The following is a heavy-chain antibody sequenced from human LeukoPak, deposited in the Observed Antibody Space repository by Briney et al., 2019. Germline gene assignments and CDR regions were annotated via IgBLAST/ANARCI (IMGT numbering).Heavy chain of an antibody. Sequence: SETLSLTCTVSGGSISSYYWNWIRQPPGKGLEWIGYIYTSESTNYTPSLKSRVTISVDTSKKQFSLNLSSVTAADTAVYYCGGGNYYYYYIDVWGKGTTVTVSS. V-gene: IGHV4-4*09. CDR3: GGGNYYYYYIDV. CDR2: IYTSEST. D-gene: IGHD3-3*01. CDR1: GGSISSYY. J-gene: IGHJ6*03.